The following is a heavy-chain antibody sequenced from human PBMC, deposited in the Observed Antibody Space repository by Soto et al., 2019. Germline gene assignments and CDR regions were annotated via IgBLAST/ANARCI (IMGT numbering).Heavy chain of an antibody. J-gene: IGHJ6*02. CDR2: INPNSGGT. CDR3: ARVKETDPALGMDV. CDR1: GYTFTGYY. V-gene: IGHV1-2*02. Sequence: GASVKVSCKASGYTFTGYYMHWVRQAPGRGLEWMGWINPNSGGTNYAQKFQGRVTMTRDTSISTAYMELSRLRSDDTAVYYCARVKETDPALGMDVWGQGTTVTVSS.